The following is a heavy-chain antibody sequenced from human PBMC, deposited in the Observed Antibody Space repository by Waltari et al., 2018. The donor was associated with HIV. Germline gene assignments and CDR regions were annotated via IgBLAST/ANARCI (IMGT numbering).Heavy chain of an antibody. Sequence: QVQLVQSGAEVKKPGASVKVSCKASGYTFTSYAMHWVRQAPGQRLEWMGWINAGNGNTEYSQKFQGRVTITRDTSASTAYMELSSLRSEDTAVYYCARDQCTNGVCYYFDYWGQGTLVTVSS. D-gene: IGHD2-8*01. CDR2: INAGNGNT. V-gene: IGHV1-3*01. CDR3: ARDQCTNGVCYYFDY. J-gene: IGHJ4*02. CDR1: GYTFTSYA.